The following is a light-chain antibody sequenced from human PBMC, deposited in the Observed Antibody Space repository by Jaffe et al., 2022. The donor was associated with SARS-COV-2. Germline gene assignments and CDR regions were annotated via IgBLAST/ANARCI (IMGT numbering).Light chain of an antibody. Sequence: QSALTQPASVSGSPGQSITISCTGTSSDVGGYKYVSWLQQHPGKAPKLMIYDVSNRPSGISNRFSGSKSGNTASLTISGLQADDEADYYCSSYTSRSTVVFGGGTKLTVL. J-gene: IGLJ2*01. V-gene: IGLV2-14*01. CDR3: SSYTSRSTVV. CDR1: SSDVGGYKY. CDR2: DVS.